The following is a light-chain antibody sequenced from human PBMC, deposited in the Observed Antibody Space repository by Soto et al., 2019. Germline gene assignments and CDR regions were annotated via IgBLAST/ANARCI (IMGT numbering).Light chain of an antibody. CDR2: DVS. J-gene: IGLJ2*01. CDR3: SSYTSSSTQG. V-gene: IGLV2-14*01. Sequence: QSALTQPASVSGSPGQSITISCTGPSSDVGGYNYVSWYQQHPGKAPKLMIYDVSNRPSGVSNRFSGSKSGNTASLTISGLQAEDEADYYGSSYTSSSTQGFGGGTQLTVL. CDR1: SSDVGGYNY.